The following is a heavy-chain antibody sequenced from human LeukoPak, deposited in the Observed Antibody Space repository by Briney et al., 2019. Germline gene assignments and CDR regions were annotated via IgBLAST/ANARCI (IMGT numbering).Heavy chain of an antibody. V-gene: IGHV3-72*01. Sequence: GGSLRLSCAASGFTFSDHYIDWVRQAPGKGLEWVARTRNKVNSYTTAYAASVAGRFTVSRDDSGNSVYLQMNSLKIEDTAVYYCARSMYGEGRRIIDFDYWGQGSLLTVSS. D-gene: IGHD4/OR15-4a*01. J-gene: IGHJ4*02. CDR2: TRNKVNSYTT. CDR3: ARSMYGEGRRIIDFDY. CDR1: GFTFSDHY.